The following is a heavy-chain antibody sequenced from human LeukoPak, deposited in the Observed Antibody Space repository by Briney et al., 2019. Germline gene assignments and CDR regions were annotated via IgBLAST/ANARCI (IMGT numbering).Heavy chain of an antibody. CDR1: GGSFSGYY. D-gene: IGHD3/OR15-3a*01. Sequence: SETLSLTCAVFGGSFSGYYWSWIRQPPGKGLEWIGEIYHSGSTNYNPSLKSRVTISVDKSKNQFSLKLSSVIAADTAVYYCASDLSWGQGTLVTVSS. CDR3: ASDLS. V-gene: IGHV4-34*01. CDR2: IYHSGST. J-gene: IGHJ4*02.